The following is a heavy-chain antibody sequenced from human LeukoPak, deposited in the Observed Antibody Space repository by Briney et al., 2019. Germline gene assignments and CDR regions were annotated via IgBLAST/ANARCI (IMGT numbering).Heavy chain of an antibody. CDR1: GFTFSSYA. V-gene: IGHV3-9*01. J-gene: IGHJ3*01. Sequence: GRSLRLSCAASGFTFSSYAMHWVRQAPGKGLEWVSGISWNSGSIGYADSVKGRFTISRDNAKNSLYLQMNSLRPEDTAVYYCARPAYTAAYDLWGQGTMVTVSS. CDR2: ISWNSGSI. CDR3: ARPAYTAAYDL. D-gene: IGHD3-16*01.